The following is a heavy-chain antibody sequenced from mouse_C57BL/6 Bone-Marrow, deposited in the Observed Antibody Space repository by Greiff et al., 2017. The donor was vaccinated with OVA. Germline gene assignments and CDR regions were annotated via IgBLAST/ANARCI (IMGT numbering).Heavy chain of an antibody. J-gene: IGHJ4*01. D-gene: IGHD2-5*01. CDR3: AERSNGYDLDY. V-gene: IGHV5-17*01. Sequence: EVQLLESGAGLVKPGGSLKLSCAASGFTFSDYGMHWVRQAPEKGLEWVAYISSGSSTNYYADTVKGRFTISSDNTKNTLFLQMTSLRSEDTAMYYCAERSNGYDLDYWGQGTSVTVSS. CDR2: ISSGSSTN. CDR1: GFTFSDYG.